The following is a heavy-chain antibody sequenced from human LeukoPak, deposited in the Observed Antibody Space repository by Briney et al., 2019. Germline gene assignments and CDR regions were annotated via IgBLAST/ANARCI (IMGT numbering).Heavy chain of an antibody. V-gene: IGHV3-23*01. CDR1: GFTFRSYA. CDR3: ARKAGYYYGSGDY. J-gene: IGHJ4*02. D-gene: IGHD3-10*01. CDR2: ITADGSST. Sequence: GGSLRLSCAVSGFTFRSYAMKWVRQAPGKGLEWVSAITADGSSTHYTISVKGRFIISRDTPKNTLYLEMNSLRAEDTAVYYCARKAGYYYGSGDYWGQGTLVIVSS.